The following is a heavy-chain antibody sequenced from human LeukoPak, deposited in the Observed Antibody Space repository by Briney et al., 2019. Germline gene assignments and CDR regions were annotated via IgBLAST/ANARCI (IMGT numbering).Heavy chain of an antibody. Sequence: SETLSLTCSVSGGSITNYYWSWMRQPPGKGLEWIGFLYYSGATNYSPSLRSRVIISVDTSKNQFSLKLSSVTAADTAVYNCAKGYCNGTSCYDDRGAFDYWGQGTLVTVSS. J-gene: IGHJ4*02. CDR3: AKGYCNGTSCYDDRGAFDY. CDR1: GGSITNYY. D-gene: IGHD2-2*01. CDR2: LYYSGAT. V-gene: IGHV4-59*08.